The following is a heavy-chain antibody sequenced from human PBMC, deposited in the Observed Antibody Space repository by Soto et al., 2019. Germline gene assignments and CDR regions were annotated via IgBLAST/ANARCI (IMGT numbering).Heavy chain of an antibody. D-gene: IGHD3-10*01. J-gene: IGHJ5*02. V-gene: IGHV4-34*01. Sequence: QVQLQQWGAGLLKPSETLSLTCAVYGGSFSGYYWSWIRQPPGKGLEWIGEIYHSGSTNYNPSLKRRVTIAIDTSKIQFSLTLSSVTAADPAVYYCAKGGGSLWSWGQGTLVTVSS. CDR1: GGSFSGYY. CDR3: AKGGGSLWS. CDR2: IYHSGST.